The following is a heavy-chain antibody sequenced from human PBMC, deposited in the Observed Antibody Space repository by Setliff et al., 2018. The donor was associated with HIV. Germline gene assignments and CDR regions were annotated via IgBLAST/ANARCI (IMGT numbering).Heavy chain of an antibody. J-gene: IGHJ4*02. CDR2: VHISGP. Sequence: SETLSLTCTVSGGSVSRSDYYWSWIRQPAGGGLEWIGRVHISGPRYNPSLENRVTISVDTSKSQFFLMLSSVTAADTAVYYCARASSDIPGVDSNYFDDWGQGTLVTVSS. CDR3: ARASSDIPGVDSNYFDD. CDR1: GGSVSRSDYY. V-gene: IGHV4-61*02. D-gene: IGHD2-2*01.